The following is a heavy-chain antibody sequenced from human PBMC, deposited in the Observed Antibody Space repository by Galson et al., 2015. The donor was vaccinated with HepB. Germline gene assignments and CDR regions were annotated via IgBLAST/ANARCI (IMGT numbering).Heavy chain of an antibody. Sequence: SLRLSCAASGFTFSNYAMNWVRQAPGKGLEWVSTISGSGGSTYYADSVKGRFTISRDNSKNTLYLQMNSLRAGDTAVYYCTKGTFGGGDWGQGTLVTVSS. CDR1: GFTFSNYA. CDR3: TKGTFGGGD. D-gene: IGHD3-16*01. CDR2: ISGSGGST. J-gene: IGHJ4*02. V-gene: IGHV3-23*01.